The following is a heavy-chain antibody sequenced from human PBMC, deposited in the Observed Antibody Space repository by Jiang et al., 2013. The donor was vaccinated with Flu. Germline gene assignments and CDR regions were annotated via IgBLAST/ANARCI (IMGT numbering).Heavy chain of an antibody. Sequence: EVQLLESGGGLVQPGGSLRLSCAASGFTFSTCAMGWVRQAPGKGLEWVSNISNSGGRTYYADSVKGRFIISRDNSKNTVYLQMNSLRAEDTAVYYCVKDRTQLWFFDY. J-gene: IGHJ4*01. D-gene: IGHD5-18*01. CDR1: GFTFSTCA. V-gene: IGHV3-23*01. CDR3: VKDRTQLWFFDY. CDR2: ISNSGGRT.